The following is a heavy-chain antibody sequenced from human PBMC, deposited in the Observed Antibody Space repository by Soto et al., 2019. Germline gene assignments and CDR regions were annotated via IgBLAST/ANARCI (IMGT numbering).Heavy chain of an antibody. CDR1: GGSISSFH. J-gene: IGHJ1*01. V-gene: IGHV4-59*01. Sequence: SETLSLTXTVSGGSISSFHWSWIRQPPGKGLEWIGFISNSGSTNYNPSLKSRVTISLDTSKNQFSLKLSSVSAADTAVYYCARGLVGASTGFQHWGQGTLVTVSS. CDR2: ISNSGST. CDR3: ARGLVGASTGFQH. D-gene: IGHD1-26*01.